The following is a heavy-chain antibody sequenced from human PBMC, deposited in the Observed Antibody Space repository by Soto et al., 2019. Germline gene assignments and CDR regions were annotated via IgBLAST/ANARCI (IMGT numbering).Heavy chain of an antibody. CDR1: GGSISSSSYY. Sequence: SETLSLTCTVSGGSISSSSYYWGWIRQPPGKGLEWIGSIYYSGSTYYNPSLKSRVTISLDTSKNPFSLKLSSVTAADTAVYYCARKSSGVPAAMMQNWFDPWGQGTLVTVSS. D-gene: IGHD2-2*01. J-gene: IGHJ5*02. CDR2: IYYSGST. V-gene: IGHV4-39*01. CDR3: ARKSSGVPAAMMQNWFDP.